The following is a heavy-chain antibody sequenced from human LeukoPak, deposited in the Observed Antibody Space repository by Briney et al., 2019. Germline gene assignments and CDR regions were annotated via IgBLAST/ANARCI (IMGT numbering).Heavy chain of an antibody. D-gene: IGHD3-9*01. J-gene: IGHJ4*02. CDR2: IYSHGST. V-gene: IGHV3-53*01. CDR3: ARGEILTGPFDY. Sequence: PGGSLRLSCAASGFSVSNNCMTWVRQAPGKGLEWVSVIYSHGSTHYGDSVRGRFTISRDNSKNTFYLQMNSLKDEDTAVYYCARGEILTGPFDYWGQGTLVTVSS. CDR1: GFSVSNNC.